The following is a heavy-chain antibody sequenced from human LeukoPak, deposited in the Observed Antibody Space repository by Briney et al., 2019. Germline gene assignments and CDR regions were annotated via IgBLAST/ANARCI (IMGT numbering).Heavy chain of an antibody. CDR3: ARHTAMAPDY. V-gene: IGHV3-7*05. Sequence: GSLRPSCAASGSPFSSYWMSWVRQAPGKGLEWVANIKQDGSEKYYVDSVNGRFTISRDNAKNSLYLQMNSLRAEDTAVYHCARHTAMAPDYWGQGALVTVSS. D-gene: IGHD5-18*01. CDR1: GSPFSSYW. CDR2: IKQDGSEK. J-gene: IGHJ4*02.